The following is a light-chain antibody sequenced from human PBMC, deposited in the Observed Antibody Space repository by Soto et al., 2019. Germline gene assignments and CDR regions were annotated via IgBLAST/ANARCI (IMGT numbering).Light chain of an antibody. CDR1: QSVSNNY. CDR3: QQYGSAPPIT. CDR2: GAS. J-gene: IGKJ5*01. V-gene: IGKV3-20*01. Sequence: EIVLTQSPGTLSLSPGERATLSCRASQSVSNNYLGWYQQKPGQAPRLLIYGASTRATGIPDRFSGSGSGTDFTLSISRLEPEDFAVYYCQQYGSAPPITFGQGKRLEI.